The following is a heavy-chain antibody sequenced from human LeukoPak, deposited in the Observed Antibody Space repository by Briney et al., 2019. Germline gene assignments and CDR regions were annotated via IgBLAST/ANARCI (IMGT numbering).Heavy chain of an antibody. D-gene: IGHD3-3*01. CDR3: ARQRITIFGVVIIDEGYYFDY. CDR2: IYDSGST. J-gene: IGHJ4*02. CDR1: GGSIRSSYYY. V-gene: IGHV4-39*01. Sequence: SETLSLTCTVSGGSIRSSYYYWGWIRQPPGKGLEWIGSIYDSGSTYYNPSLKSRVTISVDTSKNQFSLKLNSVTAADTAVYYCARQRITIFGVVIIDEGYYFDYWGQGTLVTVSS.